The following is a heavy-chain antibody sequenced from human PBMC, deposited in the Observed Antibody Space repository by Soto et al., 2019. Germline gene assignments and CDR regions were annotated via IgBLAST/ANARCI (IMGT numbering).Heavy chain of an antibody. CDR2: INEDGSAT. J-gene: IGHJ4*02. Sequence: EVQLVESGGGLVQPGGSLRLSCVASGLPFSRYWLTWVRQAPGKGLEWVANINEDGSATYYLDSVRGRFTISRDNAENSLFLQMNSLRAEDTAVYYCASRFCSDAACFRAGYRVFDYWGQGAEVTVSS. CDR3: ASRFCSDAACFRAGYRVFDY. CDR1: GLPFSRYW. D-gene: IGHD2-15*01. V-gene: IGHV3-7*01.